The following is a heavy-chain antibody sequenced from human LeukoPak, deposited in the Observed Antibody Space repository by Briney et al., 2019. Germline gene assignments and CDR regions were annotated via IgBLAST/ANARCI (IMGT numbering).Heavy chain of an antibody. D-gene: IGHD3-22*01. J-gene: IGHJ3*02. V-gene: IGHV1-18*01. CDR2: ISDYNGNT. CDR3: ARNYDSSGYFSDFDAFDI. Sequence: ASVKVSCKASGYTFTSYGISWVRQAPGQGLEWMGWISDYNGNTNYAQKLQGRVTMTTDTSTRTPYMEMMSLRSDDTAVYYCARNYDSSGYFSDFDAFDIWGQGTMVTVSS. CDR1: GYTFTSYG.